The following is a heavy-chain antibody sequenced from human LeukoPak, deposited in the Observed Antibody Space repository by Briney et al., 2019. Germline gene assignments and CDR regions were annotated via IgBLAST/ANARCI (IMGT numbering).Heavy chain of an antibody. CDR2: INHSGST. Sequence: SETLSLTCAVYGGSFSGYYWSWIRQPPGKGLEWIGEINHSGSTNYNPSLKSRVTISVDTSKNQFSLKLSSVTAADTAVYYCARRRRGYNPPVDYWGQGTLVTVSS. V-gene: IGHV4-34*01. D-gene: IGHD5-24*01. CDR3: ARRRRGYNPPVDY. CDR1: GGSFSGYY. J-gene: IGHJ4*02.